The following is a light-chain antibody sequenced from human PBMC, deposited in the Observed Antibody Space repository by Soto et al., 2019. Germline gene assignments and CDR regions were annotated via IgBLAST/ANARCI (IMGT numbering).Light chain of an antibody. CDR1: QSVSSSY. V-gene: IGKV3-20*01. CDR2: DAS. CDR3: QQYGISPRT. Sequence: EIVLTQSPGTLSLSPGERATLSCRASQSVSSSYLAWYQQKPGQAPRLLIYDASSRPTGIPDRFSGSGSGTDFTLTISRLEPEDFAVYYCQQYGISPRTFGRGTKVEIK. J-gene: IGKJ1*01.